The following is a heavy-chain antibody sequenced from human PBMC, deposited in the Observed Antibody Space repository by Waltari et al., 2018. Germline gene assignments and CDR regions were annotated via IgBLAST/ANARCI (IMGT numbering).Heavy chain of an antibody. V-gene: IGHV1-2*06. Sequence: QVQLVQSGAEVKKPGASVKVSCKASGYTFTGYYMHWVRQAPGQGLEWMGRINPNSGGTNYAQKFQGRVTMTRDTSISTAYMELSRLRSDDTAVYYCARRRIAVAGAYYFDYWGQGTLVTVSS. J-gene: IGHJ4*02. CDR2: INPNSGGT. CDR1: GYTFTGYY. CDR3: ARRRIAVAGAYYFDY. D-gene: IGHD6-19*01.